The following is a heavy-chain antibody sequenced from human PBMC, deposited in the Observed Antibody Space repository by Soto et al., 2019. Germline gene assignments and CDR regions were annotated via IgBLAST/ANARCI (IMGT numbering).Heavy chain of an antibody. Sequence: SETLSLTCTGSGGSISSGDYYWSWIRQPPGTGLEWIGYIYYSGSTYYNPSLESRVTISVDTSKNQFSLKLSSVTAADTAVYYCARADSSGYSYFDYWGQGSLVTV. CDR1: GGSISSGDYY. D-gene: IGHD3-22*01. V-gene: IGHV4-30-4*01. CDR2: IYYSGST. CDR3: ARADSSGYSYFDY. J-gene: IGHJ4*02.